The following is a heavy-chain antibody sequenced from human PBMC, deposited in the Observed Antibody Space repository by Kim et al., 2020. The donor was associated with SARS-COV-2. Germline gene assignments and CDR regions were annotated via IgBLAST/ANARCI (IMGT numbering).Heavy chain of an antibody. V-gene: IGHV1-69*13. J-gene: IGHJ4*02. CDR2: IIPIFGTA. CDR3: ARVAVNMADKMVRGVIIRAYFDY. D-gene: IGHD3-10*01. CDR1: GGTFSSYA. Sequence: SSVKVSCKASGGTFSSYAISWVRQAPGQGLEWMGGIIPIFGTANYAQKFQGRVTITADESTSTAYMELSSLRSEDTAVYYCARVAVNMADKMVRGVIIRAYFDYWGQGTLVTVSS.